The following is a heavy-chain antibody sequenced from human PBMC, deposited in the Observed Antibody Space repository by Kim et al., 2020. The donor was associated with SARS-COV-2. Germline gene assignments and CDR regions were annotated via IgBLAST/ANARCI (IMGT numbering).Heavy chain of an antibody. D-gene: IGHD3-10*01. CDR1: GFTFSSYS. J-gene: IGHJ3*01. V-gene: IGHV3-48*02. Sequence: GGSLRLSCAASGFTFSSYSMNWVRQAPGKGLEWVSYISSSSSTIYYADSVKGRFTISRDNAKNSLYLQMNSLRDEDTAVYYCARDRVDIWFGELLLNEDWGQGTMVTVSS. CDR3: ARDRVDIWFGELLLNED. CDR2: ISSSSSTI.